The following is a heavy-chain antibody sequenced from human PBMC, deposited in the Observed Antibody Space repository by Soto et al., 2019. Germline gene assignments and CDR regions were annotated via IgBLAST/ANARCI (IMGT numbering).Heavy chain of an antibody. CDR3: ASTLAAAGTGYFDY. CDR1: GGSISSSNW. D-gene: IGHD6-13*01. J-gene: IGHJ4*02. Sequence: SATLSLTCAVSGGSISSSNWWSWVRQPPGKGLEWIGEIYHSVSTNYNPSLKSRVTISVDKSKNQFSLKLSSVTAADTAVYYCASTLAAAGTGYFDYWGQGTLVTVS. CDR2: IYHSVST. V-gene: IGHV4-4*02.